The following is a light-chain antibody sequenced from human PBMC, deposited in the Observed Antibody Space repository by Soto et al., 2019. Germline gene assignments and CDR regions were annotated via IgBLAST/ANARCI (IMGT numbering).Light chain of an antibody. J-gene: IGLJ3*02. CDR2: DTS. V-gene: IGLV7-46*01. CDR1: TGAVTSGHY. CDR3: LLSYRAARLRV. Sequence: QAVVTQEPSLTVSPGGTVTLTCGSSTGAVTSGHYPYWFQQKPGQAPRTLIYDTSNKHSWTPARFSGSLLGGKAALTRSGAQPEDEAEYYCLLSYRAARLRVFGGGTKLTVL.